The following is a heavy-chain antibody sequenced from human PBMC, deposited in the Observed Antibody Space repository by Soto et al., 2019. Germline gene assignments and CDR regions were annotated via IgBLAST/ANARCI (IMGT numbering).Heavy chain of an antibody. CDR1: GGSISSYY. CDR3: ARVATRGTLAY. CDR2: IYYSGST. Sequence: SETLSLTCTVSGGSISSYYWSWIRQPPGKGLEWIGYIYYSGSTNYNPSLKSRVTISVDTSKNQFSLKLSSVTAADTAVYYCARVATRGTLAYWAQRTLVTVSS. J-gene: IGHJ4*02. D-gene: IGHD3-16*01. V-gene: IGHV4-59*01.